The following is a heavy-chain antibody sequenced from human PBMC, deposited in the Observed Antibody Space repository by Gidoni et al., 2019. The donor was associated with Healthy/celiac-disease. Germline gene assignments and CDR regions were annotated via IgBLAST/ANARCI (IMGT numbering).Heavy chain of an antibody. J-gene: IGHJ3*02. CDR3: ARAGLEDDAFDI. CDR1: GGSISSGSYY. V-gene: IGHV4-61*02. CDR2: IYTSGST. Sequence: QVQLQESGAGLVKPSQTLSLTCTGSGGSISSGSYYWSWIRQPAGKVLEWIVRIYTSGSTNDNPSLKSRVTISLDTSKNQFSLKLSSVTAADTAVYYCARAGLEDDAFDIWGQGTMVTVSS.